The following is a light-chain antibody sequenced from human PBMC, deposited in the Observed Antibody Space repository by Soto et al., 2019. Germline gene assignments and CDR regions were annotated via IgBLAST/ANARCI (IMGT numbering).Light chain of an antibody. J-gene: IGKJ5*01. V-gene: IGKV1-12*01. CDR3: QKAKSFPLT. CDR1: QSIGNW. Sequence: DIQMTQSPSSVSASGGDRVTITCRASQSIGNWLAWYQQKPGKAPKLLIYAASTLQGGVPSRFSGSGSGTDFTLTISSLQADDFATSYCQKAKSFPLTFGQGTRLEFK. CDR2: AAS.